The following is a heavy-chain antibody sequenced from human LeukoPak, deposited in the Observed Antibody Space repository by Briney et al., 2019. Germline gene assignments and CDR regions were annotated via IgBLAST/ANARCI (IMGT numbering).Heavy chain of an antibody. Sequence: PSQTLSLTCIVSGGSTSTGDYYYSWIRQPAGKGLEWIGRIYTSGSTNYNPSLKSRVTISVETSKNEFSLKLRPVTAADTAVYYCARVTGYRIEDYFDYWGQGTLVTVSS. CDR3: ARVTGYRIEDYFDY. J-gene: IGHJ4*02. V-gene: IGHV4-61*02. CDR1: GGSTSTGDYY. CDR2: IYTSGST. D-gene: IGHD6-13*01.